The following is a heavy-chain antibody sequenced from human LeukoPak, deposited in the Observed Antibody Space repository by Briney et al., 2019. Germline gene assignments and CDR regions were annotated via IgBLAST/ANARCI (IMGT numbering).Heavy chain of an antibody. CDR2: IYTSGST. D-gene: IGHD5-12*01. V-gene: IGHV4-61*02. CDR3: AREYSGYDGGDY. CDR1: GGSISSGSYY. Sequence: SQTLSLTCTVSGGSISSGSYYWSWIRQPAGKGLEWIGRIYTSGSTNYNPSLKSRVTISVDTSKNQFSLKLSSVTAADTAVYYCAREYSGYDGGDYWGQGTLVTVSS. J-gene: IGHJ4*02.